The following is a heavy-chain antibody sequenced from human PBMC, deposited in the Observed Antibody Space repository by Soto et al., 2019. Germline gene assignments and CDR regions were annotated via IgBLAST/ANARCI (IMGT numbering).Heavy chain of an antibody. J-gene: IGHJ1*01. CDR3: VRDDDSSGTYFQY. V-gene: IGHV3-30-3*01. CDR1: GCTVSSYA. CDR2: ISYDGSNK. Sequence: GGSMTRSGAASGCTVSSYAMHWVRQAPGKGLEWVAVISYDGSNKYYADSVKGRFTISRDNSKNTLYLQMNSLRAEDTDVYYGVRDDDSSGTYFQYWGQGTPVTVPS. D-gene: IGHD3-22*01.